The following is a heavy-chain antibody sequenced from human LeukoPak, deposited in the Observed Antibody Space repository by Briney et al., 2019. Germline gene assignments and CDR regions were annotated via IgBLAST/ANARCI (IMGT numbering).Heavy chain of an antibody. CDR2: IYYSGDT. CDR3: ARTDGDFDY. Sequence: SETLSLTCSVSGSSMRSGGYYWLWIRQPPGRELEWIGSIYYSGDTYYNPSVESRVTISVDTSKNQFSLKLSSVTAADTAVYYCARTDGDFDYWGQGTLVTVSS. J-gene: IGHJ4*02. CDR1: GSSMRSGGYY. V-gene: IGHV4-39*07. D-gene: IGHD5-24*01.